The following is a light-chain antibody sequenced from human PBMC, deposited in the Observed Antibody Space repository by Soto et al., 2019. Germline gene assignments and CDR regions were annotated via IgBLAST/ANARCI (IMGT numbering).Light chain of an antibody. J-gene: IGLJ2*01. CDR2: EVT. CDR1: SSDVGGYNY. CDR3: TSFAGSKTLV. Sequence: QSALTQPPSASGSAGQSVTISCTGTSSDVGGYNYVSWYLHHPGKAPKLMIYEVTKRPSGVPDRFSGSKSGNTASLTVSGLQAEDSAEYYCTSFAGSKTLVFGGGTKMTVL. V-gene: IGLV2-8*01.